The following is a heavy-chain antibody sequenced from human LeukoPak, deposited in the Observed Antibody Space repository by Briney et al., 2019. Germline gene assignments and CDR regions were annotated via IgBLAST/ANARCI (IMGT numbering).Heavy chain of an antibody. CDR3: ARDLSSIVATMNGNYYYYMDV. CDR2: INPNIGGT. D-gene: IGHD5-12*01. Sequence: ASVKVSCKASGYTFTGYYTHWVRQAPGQGLEWMGWINPNIGGTAYSQKFQGRVTMTRDTSISTAYMELSRLRYEDTAVYYCARDLSSIVATMNGNYYYYMDVWGEGTTVTVSS. V-gene: IGHV1-2*02. J-gene: IGHJ6*03. CDR1: GYTFTGYY.